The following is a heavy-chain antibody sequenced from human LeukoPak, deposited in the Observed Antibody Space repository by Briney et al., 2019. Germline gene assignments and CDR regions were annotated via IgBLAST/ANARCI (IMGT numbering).Heavy chain of an antibody. J-gene: IGHJ5*02. Sequence: PSETLSLTCAVYGRSFSGYYWSWIRQPPGKGLEWIGEINHSGSTNYNPSLKSRVTISVDTSRNQFSLKLSSVTAADTAVYYCARQAGGYGPWGQGTLVTVSS. CDR2: INHSGST. D-gene: IGHD3-16*01. CDR3: ARQAGGYGP. V-gene: IGHV4-34*01. CDR1: GRSFSGYY.